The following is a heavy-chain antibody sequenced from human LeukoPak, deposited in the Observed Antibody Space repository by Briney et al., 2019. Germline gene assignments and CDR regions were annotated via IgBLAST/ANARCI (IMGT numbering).Heavy chain of an antibody. CDR1: GGSISSFY. V-gene: IGHV4-59*01. D-gene: IGHD6-13*01. CDR3: ASSVAATGTPGFDY. Sequence: SETLSLTCTVSGGSISSFYGSWIRQPPGKGLEWIGYIYYSGITNYNPSLKSRVTISVDTSKNQFSLKLSSVTAADSAVYYCASSVAATGTPGFDYWGQGTLVTVSS. CDR2: IYYSGIT. J-gene: IGHJ4*02.